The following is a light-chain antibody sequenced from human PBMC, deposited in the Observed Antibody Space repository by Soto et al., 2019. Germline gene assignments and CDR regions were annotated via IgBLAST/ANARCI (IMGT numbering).Light chain of an antibody. CDR2: EVS. J-gene: IGLJ3*02. CDR1: SSAVGGYNY. CDR3: SSYTSSSTRV. V-gene: IGLV2-14*01. Sequence: QSALTQPASVSGSPGQSITISCTGTSSAVGGYNYVSWYQQHPGKAPKLMIYEVSNRPSGVSNRFSGSKSGNTASLTISGLQAEDEADYDCSSYTSSSTRVFGGGTKLTVL.